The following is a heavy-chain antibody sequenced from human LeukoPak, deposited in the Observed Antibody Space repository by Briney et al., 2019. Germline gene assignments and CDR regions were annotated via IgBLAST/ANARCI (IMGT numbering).Heavy chain of an antibody. CDR3: ARDWDSSGYGFDY. CDR2: IYYSGST. CDR1: GYSISSGYY. J-gene: IGHJ4*02. Sequence: SETLSLTCTVSGYSISSGYYWSWIRQPPGKGLEWIGYIYYSGSTNYNPSLKSRVTISVDTSKNQFSLKLSSVTAADTAVYYCARDWDSSGYGFDYWGQGTLVTVSS. V-gene: IGHV4-61*01. D-gene: IGHD3-22*01.